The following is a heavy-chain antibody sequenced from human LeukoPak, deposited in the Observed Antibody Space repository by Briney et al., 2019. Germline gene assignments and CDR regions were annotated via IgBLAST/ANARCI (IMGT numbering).Heavy chain of an antibody. CDR1: GFTFSSYG. D-gene: IGHD1-26*01. CDR2: ISYDGSNK. J-gene: IGHJ4*02. Sequence: GGSLRLSCAASGFTFSSYGMHWVRQAPGKGLEWVAVISYDGSNKYYADSVKGRFTISRDNSKNTLYLQMNSLRAEDTAVYYCAKDYSGSPPDYWGQGTLVTVSS. CDR3: AKDYSGSPPDY. V-gene: IGHV3-30*18.